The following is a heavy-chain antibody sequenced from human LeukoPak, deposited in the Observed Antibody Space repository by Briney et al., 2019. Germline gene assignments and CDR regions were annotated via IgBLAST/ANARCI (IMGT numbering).Heavy chain of an antibody. D-gene: IGHD3-22*01. CDR3: ARPYYYDSSGEPPQAFDI. CDR1: GFTFSSYG. CDR2: IRYDGSNK. Sequence: GGSLRLSCAASGFTFSSYGMHWVRQAPGKGLEWVAFIRYDGSNKYYADSVKGRFTISRDNSKNTLYLQMNSLRAEDTAVYYCARPYYYDSSGEPPQAFDIWGQGTMVTVSS. V-gene: IGHV3-30*02. J-gene: IGHJ3*02.